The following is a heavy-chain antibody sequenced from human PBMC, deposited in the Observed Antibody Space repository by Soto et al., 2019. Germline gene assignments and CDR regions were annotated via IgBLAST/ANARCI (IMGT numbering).Heavy chain of an antibody. CDR3: AGDLGFRATRNFIDF. CDR1: GHTFTGYY. CDR2: INPNSGGT. Sequence: ASVKVSCKASGHTFTGYYMHWVRQAPGQGLEWMGWINPNSGGTNYAQKFQGRVTMTRDTSISTAYMELSRLRSDDTAVYYCAGDLGFRATRNFIDFWSQGSMGTISS. D-gene: IGHD1-26*01. V-gene: IGHV1-2*02. J-gene: IGHJ4*02.